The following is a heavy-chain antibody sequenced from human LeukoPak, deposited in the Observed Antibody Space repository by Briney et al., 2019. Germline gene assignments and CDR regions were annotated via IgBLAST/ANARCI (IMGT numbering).Heavy chain of an antibody. CDR1: GFTFSSFG. D-gene: IGHD3-22*01. V-gene: IGHV3-30*03. J-gene: IGHJ4*02. Sequence: PGGSLRLSCAASGFTFSSFGMHWVRQAPGKGLEWVAVLSYDGSNNYYADSLKGRFTISRDNSKNTLYLQMNSLRAEDTAVYYCASSDDSSYRPWYWGQGTLVTVSS. CDR2: LSYDGSNN. CDR3: ASSDDSSYRPWY.